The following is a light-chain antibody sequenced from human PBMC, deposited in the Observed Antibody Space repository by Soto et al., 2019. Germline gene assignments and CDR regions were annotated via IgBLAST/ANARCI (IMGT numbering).Light chain of an antibody. V-gene: IGLV2-14*01. CDR3: SSYTSISTLV. CDR2: EVT. J-gene: IGLJ2*01. CDR1: SSDVGGYNY. Sequence: QSALTQPVSVSGSPGQSLTISCTGTSSDVGGYNYVSWYQQHPGKAPKLMIYEVTKRPSGVSNRFSGSKSGNTASLTISGLQAEDESDYYCSSYTSISTLVFGGGTKVTVL.